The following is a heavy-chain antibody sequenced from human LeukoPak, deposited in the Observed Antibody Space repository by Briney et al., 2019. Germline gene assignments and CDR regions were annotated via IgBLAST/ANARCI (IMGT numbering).Heavy chain of an antibody. CDR1: GGSFSGYY. CDR3: ARVVAVAGTGYYFDY. CDR2: INHSGST. V-gene: IGHV4-34*01. D-gene: IGHD6-19*01. Sequence: SETLSLTCAVYGGSFSGYYWSWIRQPPGKGLEWIGEINHSGSTNYNPSLKSRVTISVDTSKNQFSLKLSSVTAADTAVYYCARVVAVAGTGYYFDYWGQGTLVTVSS. J-gene: IGHJ4*02.